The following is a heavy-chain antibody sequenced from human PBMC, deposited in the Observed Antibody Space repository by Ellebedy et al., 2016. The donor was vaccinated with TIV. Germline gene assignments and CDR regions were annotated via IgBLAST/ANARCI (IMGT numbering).Heavy chain of an antibody. J-gene: IGHJ5*02. V-gene: IGHV1-24*01. D-gene: IGHD5-18*01. CDR2: FDPEDGER. Sequence: ASVKVSCKVSGYTLTELSMHWARQAPGKGLEWMGGFDPEDGERIYGQKFQGRVTMTEDISTDTVYMELSSLRSEDTAVYYCAVVRIQIWFPNWFDPWGQGTLVTVSS. CDR3: AVVRIQIWFPNWFDP. CDR1: GYTLTELS.